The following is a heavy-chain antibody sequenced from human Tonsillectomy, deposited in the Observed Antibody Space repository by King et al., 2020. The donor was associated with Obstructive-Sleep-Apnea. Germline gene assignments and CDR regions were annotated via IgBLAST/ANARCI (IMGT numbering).Heavy chain of an antibody. V-gene: IGHV4-59*08. CDR1: GGSISTYY. CDR3: ARGDYYYYGMDV. J-gene: IGHJ6*02. Sequence: QLQESGPGLVKPSETLSLTCTVSGGSISTYYWSWIRQPPGKGLEWMGYIYYSGSTSYNPSLKSRVTMSVDTSKTQFSLNLTSVTAADTAVYYCARGDYYYYGMDVWGQGTTVTVSS. CDR2: IYYSGST.